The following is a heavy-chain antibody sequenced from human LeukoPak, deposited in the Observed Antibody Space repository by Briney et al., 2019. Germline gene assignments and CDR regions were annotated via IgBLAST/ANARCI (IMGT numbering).Heavy chain of an antibody. V-gene: IGHV4-4*07. D-gene: IGHD3-22*01. Sequence: PPETLSLTCSVSGGAIISYYSSWIRHPAGKGPEWIGRIYPTGNTDHNPSLKTRVTLSTDLSKKQFSLRLRSVTAADTAVYYCARLKFYDSTGYSPGYYMDVWGKGTAVTVSS. J-gene: IGHJ6*03. CDR2: IYPTGNT. CDR3: ARLKFYDSTGYSPGYYMDV. CDR1: GGAIISYY.